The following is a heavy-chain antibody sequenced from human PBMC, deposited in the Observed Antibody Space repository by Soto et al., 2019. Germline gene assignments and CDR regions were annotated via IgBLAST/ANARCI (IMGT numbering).Heavy chain of an antibody. J-gene: IGHJ4*02. Sequence: ASETLSLTCTVSGVSMSSSFFYWGWLRPPPGKGLVWIGNIYNSGQTYYNPSLKSRVSIYVDTSNNQFYLQLSSVTAADTAVYYCARNGSAGGPLSCLDSWGQGTLVTVSS. V-gene: IGHV4-39*01. CDR3: ARNGSAGGPLSCLDS. CDR1: GVSMSSSFFY. D-gene: IGHD6-13*01. CDR2: IYNSGQT.